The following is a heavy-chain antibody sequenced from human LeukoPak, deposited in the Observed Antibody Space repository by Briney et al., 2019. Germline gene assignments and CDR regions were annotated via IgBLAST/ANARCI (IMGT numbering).Heavy chain of an antibody. Sequence: SQTLSLTFAISGDSVSSSSSAWNWIRQSPSRGLEWLGRTYYRSFWRNDYAVSVKSRITINTDTSKNHFSLQLKSAAPDDTAVYYCARGGGYDFDYWGQGTLVTVSS. J-gene: IGHJ4*02. CDR3: ARGGGYDFDY. CDR1: GDSVSSSSSA. CDR2: TYYRSFWRN. V-gene: IGHV6-1*01. D-gene: IGHD5-12*01.